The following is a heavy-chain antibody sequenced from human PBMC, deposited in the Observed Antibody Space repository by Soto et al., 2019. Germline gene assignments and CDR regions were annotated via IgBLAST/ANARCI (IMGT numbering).Heavy chain of an antibody. V-gene: IGHV1-69*12. D-gene: IGHD2-21*02. Sequence: QVPLVQSGAEVKKPGSSVKVSCKASGGTFSSYAISWVRQAPGQGLEWMGGIIPIFGTANYAQKFQGRVTITADESTSTAYMELSSLRSEDTAVYYCARVIVVVTAIPHYYGMDVWGQGTTVTVSS. CDR1: GGTFSSYA. J-gene: IGHJ6*02. CDR2: IIPIFGTA. CDR3: ARVIVVVTAIPHYYGMDV.